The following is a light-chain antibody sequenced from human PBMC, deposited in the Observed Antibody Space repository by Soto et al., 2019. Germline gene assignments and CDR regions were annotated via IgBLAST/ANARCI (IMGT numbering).Light chain of an antibody. Sequence: DIQMTQSPSSLSASVGDRVTITCRASQSISSYLNWYQQKPGKAPKLLIYAASSLQSGVPSRFSGSGSGTDFTLTISSLQPEDFATYYCQQSYSTPLTFCPVTKVDIK. CDR2: AAS. J-gene: IGKJ3*01. CDR3: QQSYSTPLT. CDR1: QSISSY. V-gene: IGKV1-39*01.